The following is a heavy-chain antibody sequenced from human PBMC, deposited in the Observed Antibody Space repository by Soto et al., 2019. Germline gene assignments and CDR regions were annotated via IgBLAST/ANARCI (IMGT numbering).Heavy chain of an antibody. CDR2: IYYSGST. CDR1: GGSISSGGYY. J-gene: IGHJ4*02. CDR3: ARVHYYDGSGSYYNVPSPAGKYYFDY. D-gene: IGHD3-10*01. V-gene: IGHV4-31*01. Sequence: QVQLQESGPGLVKPSQTLSLTCTVSGGSISSGGYYWSWIRQHPGKGLEWIGYIYYSGSTYYNPSLKSQVTISVDTSKNQFSLKLVSVTAADTAVYYCARVHYYDGSGSYYNVPSPAGKYYFDYWGQGTLVTVSS.